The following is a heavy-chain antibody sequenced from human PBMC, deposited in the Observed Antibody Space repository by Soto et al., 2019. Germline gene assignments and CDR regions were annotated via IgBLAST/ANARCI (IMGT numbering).Heavy chain of an antibody. J-gene: IGHJ6*02. CDR3: AREKTSYGMDV. CDR1: GYAFTTYD. Sequence: QVHLVQSGAEVKKPGASVKVSCKGSGYAFTTYDINWVRQATGQGLEWMGWMNPNSGNTGYAQKFQGRVTMTRNTSISTAYMELSSLRSEDTAVYYCAREKTSYGMDVWGQGTTVTVSS. V-gene: IGHV1-8*02. CDR2: MNPNSGNT.